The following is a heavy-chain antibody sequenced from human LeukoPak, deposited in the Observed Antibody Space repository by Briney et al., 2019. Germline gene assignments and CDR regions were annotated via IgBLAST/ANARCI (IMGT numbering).Heavy chain of an antibody. J-gene: IGHJ4*02. V-gene: IGHV3-23*01. CDR3: AKGESSHFFDN. CDR2: ITGSGSNT. D-gene: IGHD3-10*01. Sequence: PGGSLRLSCAASGFTFSSYSMSWVRQAPGKGLEWVSAITGSGSNTYYPDSAKGRFTISRDNSKNTLFLQMNSLRVEDTAMYYCAKGESSHFFDNWGQGTLVTVSS. CDR1: GFTFSSYS.